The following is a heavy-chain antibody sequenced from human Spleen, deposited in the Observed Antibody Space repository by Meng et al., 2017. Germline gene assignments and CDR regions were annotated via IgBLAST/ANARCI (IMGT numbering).Heavy chain of an antibody. CDR3: ARHVGNYYDSTGYYYTAYFDS. CDR1: GFRFTSYW. D-gene: IGHD3-22*01. V-gene: IGHV5-51*01. Sequence: GESQKISCKASGFRFTSYWIAWVRQMPGKGLEWMGIIDPDDSNDSNVRYSPSFQVQVTISADYSISTAYLQWSSLKASDTAMYFCARHVGNYYDSTGYYYTAYFDSWGQGTLVTVSS. CDR2: IDPDDSND. J-gene: IGHJ4*02.